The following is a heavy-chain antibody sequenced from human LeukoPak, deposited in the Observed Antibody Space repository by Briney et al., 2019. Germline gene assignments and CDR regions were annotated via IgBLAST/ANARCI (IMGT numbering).Heavy chain of an antibody. CDR2: TNPNSGGT. CDR1: GYTFTGYY. Sequence: ASVKVSCKASGYTFTGYYMHWVRQAPGQGLEWMGWTNPNSGGTNYAQKFQGRVTMTRDTSISTAYMELSRLRSDDTAVYYCARGIAVAGMSDVSQNDYWGQGTLVTVSS. J-gene: IGHJ4*02. V-gene: IGHV1-2*02. CDR3: ARGIAVAGMSDVSQNDY. D-gene: IGHD6-19*01.